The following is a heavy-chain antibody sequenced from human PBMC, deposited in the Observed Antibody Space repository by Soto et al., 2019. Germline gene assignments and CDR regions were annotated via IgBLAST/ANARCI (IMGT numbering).Heavy chain of an antibody. CDR3: ARRPSYGDYCFDF. CDR1: GCSISSDYYY. J-gene: IGHJ5*01. D-gene: IGHD4-17*01. Sequence: SGTLSLTCSVSGCSISSDYYYWGWIRQPPGKGREGIGSIFYNGSTYYNPSLKSLVTISVDTSKTQFTVFSLKMSSVTDAATAVYYGARRPSYGDYCFDFWGQGNLVTVSS. V-gene: IGHV4-39*01. CDR2: IFYNGST.